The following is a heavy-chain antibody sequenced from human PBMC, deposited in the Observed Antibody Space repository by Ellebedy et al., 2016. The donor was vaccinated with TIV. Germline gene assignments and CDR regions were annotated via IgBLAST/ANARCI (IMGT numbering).Heavy chain of an antibody. CDR3: VRLGVGDKGNEGAMDV. CDR1: GFTFSAYF. V-gene: IGHV3-21*03. Sequence: PGGSLRLSCAASGFTFSAYFMTWVRLAPGKGLEWVSAISSSGSVIYYGDSLKGRFTLSRDNTWNSLDLQMTSLRTEDTAIYYCVRLGVGDKGNEGAMDVWGQGTTFTVSS. J-gene: IGHJ6*02. CDR2: ISSSGSVI. D-gene: IGHD3-10*01.